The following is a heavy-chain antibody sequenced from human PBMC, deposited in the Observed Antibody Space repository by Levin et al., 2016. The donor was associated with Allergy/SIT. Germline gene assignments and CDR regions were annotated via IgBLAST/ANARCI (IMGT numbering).Heavy chain of an antibody. V-gene: IGHV4-61*02. CDR2: IYTSGST. J-gene: IGHJ6*02. Sequence: SETLSLTCTVSGGSISSGSYYWSWIRQPAGKGLEWIGRIYTSGSTNYNPSLKSRVTISVDTSKNQFSLKLSSVTAADTAVYYCARGRKGVAAAGSRYGMDVWGQGTTVTVSS. CDR1: GGSISSGSYY. D-gene: IGHD6-13*01. CDR3: ARGRKGVAAAGSRYGMDV.